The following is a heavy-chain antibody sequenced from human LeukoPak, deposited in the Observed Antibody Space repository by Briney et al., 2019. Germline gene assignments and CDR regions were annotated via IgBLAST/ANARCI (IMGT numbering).Heavy chain of an antibody. CDR2: INPNSGGT. J-gene: IGHJ4*02. D-gene: IGHD2-15*01. Sequence: ASVKVSCKASGYTFTGYYMHWVRQAPGQGLEWMGRINPNSGGTNYAQKFQGRVTMTRDTSISTAYMELSRLRSDDTAEYYCARPTRSTYCSGGSCPSPTFDYWGQGTLVTVSS. CDR3: ARPTRSTYCSGGSCPSPTFDY. CDR1: GYTFTGYY. V-gene: IGHV1-2*06.